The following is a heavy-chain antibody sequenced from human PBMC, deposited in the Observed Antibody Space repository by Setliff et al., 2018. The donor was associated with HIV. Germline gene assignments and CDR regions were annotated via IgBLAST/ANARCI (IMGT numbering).Heavy chain of an antibody. CDR3: TRGRDIAVAAVNDY. D-gene: IGHD6-19*01. Sequence: SGPTLVNPTETLTLTCTFSGFSLRTSGVGVGWIRQPPGKALEWLALISWDDDKYYSPSLKSRLTISKDTSKNQVVLTMTNMDPVDTAVYYCTRGRDIAVAAVNDYWGQGTLVTVSS. CDR1: GFSLRTSGVG. V-gene: IGHV2-5*02. CDR2: ISWDDDK. J-gene: IGHJ4*02.